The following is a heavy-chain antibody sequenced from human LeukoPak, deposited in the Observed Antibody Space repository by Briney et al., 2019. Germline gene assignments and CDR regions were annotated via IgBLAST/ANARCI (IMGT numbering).Heavy chain of an antibody. J-gene: IGHJ4*02. CDR1: GHTFTSYD. CDR3: ARGYYDSSGYHIPFDY. Sequence: ASVNVSCKASGHTFTSYDINWVRQATGQGLEWMGWMNPNSGNTGYAQKFQGRVTITRDTSASTAYMELSSLRSEDTAVYYCARGYYDSSGYHIPFDYWGQGTLVTVSS. V-gene: IGHV1-8*03. D-gene: IGHD3-22*01. CDR2: MNPNSGNT.